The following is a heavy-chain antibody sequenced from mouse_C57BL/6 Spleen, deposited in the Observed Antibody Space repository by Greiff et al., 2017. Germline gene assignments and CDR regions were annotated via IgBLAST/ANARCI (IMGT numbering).Heavy chain of an antibody. J-gene: IGHJ2*01. Sequence: EVHLVESGGGLVKPGGSLKLSCAASGFTFSSYAMSWVRQTPEKRLEWVATISDGGSYTYYPDNVKGRFTISRDNAKNNLYLQMSHLKSEDTAMYYCARDYYYGSRVYFDYWGQGTTLTVSS. V-gene: IGHV5-4*01. CDR3: ARDYYYGSRVYFDY. CDR1: GFTFSSYA. D-gene: IGHD1-1*01. CDR2: ISDGGSYT.